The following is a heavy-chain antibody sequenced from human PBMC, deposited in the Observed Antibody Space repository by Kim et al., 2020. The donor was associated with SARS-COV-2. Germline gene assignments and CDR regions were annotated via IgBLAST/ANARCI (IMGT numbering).Heavy chain of an antibody. CDR2: IYHSGST. CDR1: GGSISSGNW. CDR3: ARVKGAGTHLDDPYYYYYGMDV. Sequence: SETLSLTCVISGGSISSGNWWSWVRQSPGKGLEWIGEIYHSGSTNYNPPLKSRVTISVDKSKNQFSLKLSSVTAADTAVYYCARVKGAGTHLDDPYYYYYGMDVWGQGTTVIVSS. D-gene: IGHD1-1*01. J-gene: IGHJ6*02. V-gene: IGHV4-4*02.